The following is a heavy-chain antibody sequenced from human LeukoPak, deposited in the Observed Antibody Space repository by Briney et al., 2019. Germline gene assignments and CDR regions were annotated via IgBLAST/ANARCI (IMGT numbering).Heavy chain of an antibody. Sequence: GGSLRLSCAASGFTFSHYGMSWVRQAPGKGLEWVSAISGSGYSTYYADSVKGRFTISRDNAKNSLYLQMNSLRAEDTAVYYCAELGITMIGGVWGKGTTVTISS. V-gene: IGHV3-23*01. D-gene: IGHD3-10*02. J-gene: IGHJ6*04. CDR1: GFTFSHYG. CDR3: AELGITMIGGV. CDR2: ISGSGYST.